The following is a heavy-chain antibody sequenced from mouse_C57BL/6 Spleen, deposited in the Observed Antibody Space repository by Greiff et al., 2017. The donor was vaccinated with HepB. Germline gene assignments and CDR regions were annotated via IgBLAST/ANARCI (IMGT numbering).Heavy chain of an antibody. J-gene: IGHJ2*01. D-gene: IGHD2-4*01. CDR2: INPNNGGT. V-gene: IGHV1-26*01. Sequence: EVQLQQSGPELVKPGASVKISCKASGYTFTDYYMNWVKQSHGKSLERIGDINPNNGGTSYNQKFKGKATLTVDKSSSTAYMELRSLTSEDSAVYYCAREGLRRGAFDYGGQGTTLTVAS. CDR3: AREGLRRGAFDY. CDR1: GYTFTDYY.